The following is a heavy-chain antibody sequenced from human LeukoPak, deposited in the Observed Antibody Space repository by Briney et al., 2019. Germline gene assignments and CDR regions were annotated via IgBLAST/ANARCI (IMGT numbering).Heavy chain of an antibody. J-gene: IGHJ5*02. D-gene: IGHD3-10*01. CDR2: INAGNGNI. Sequence: ASVTVSFTASGYTFTSYAMHWVRQAPGQRLEWMGWINAGNGNIKYSLKFQGRVTITRDTSASTAYMELSSLRSEDTAVYYCARDSGPFDPWGQGTLVTVSS. V-gene: IGHV1-3*01. CDR1: GYTFTSYA. CDR3: ARDSGPFDP.